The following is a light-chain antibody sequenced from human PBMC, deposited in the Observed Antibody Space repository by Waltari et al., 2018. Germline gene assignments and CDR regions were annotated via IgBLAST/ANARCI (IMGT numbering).Light chain of an antibody. J-gene: IGLJ2*01. CDR2: NNN. CDR1: SSNIGNNY. V-gene: IGLV1-51*01. CDR3: GTWDSSLSAVV. Sequence: QSVLTQPPSVTAAPGQKVTISCSGSSSNIGNNYVSWYQQLPGTAPKLLHYNNNKRPPPATAPQLLIEHENKRPSGIPDRSAGSKSGTAASLAITGLQTGDEADYYCGTWDSSLSAVVFGGGTKLTVL.